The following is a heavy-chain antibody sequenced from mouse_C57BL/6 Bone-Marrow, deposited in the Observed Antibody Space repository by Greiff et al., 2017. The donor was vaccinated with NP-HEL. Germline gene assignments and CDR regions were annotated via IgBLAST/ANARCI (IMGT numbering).Heavy chain of an antibody. D-gene: IGHD2-1*01. CDR1: GFNIKNTY. CDR2: IDPANGNT. J-gene: IGHJ1*03. Sequence: EVQLQQSVAELVRPGASVKLSCTASGFNIKNTYMHWVKQRPEQGLEWIGRIDPANGNTNYAPKFQGKATLTVDPSSNTAYLQLSSLTSEDAASYYCADLLCYGGGYFGGWGTGTTVTVAS. V-gene: IGHV14-3*01. CDR3: ADLLCYGGGYFGG.